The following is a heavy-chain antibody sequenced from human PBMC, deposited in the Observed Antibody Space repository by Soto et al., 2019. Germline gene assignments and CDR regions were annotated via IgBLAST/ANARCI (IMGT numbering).Heavy chain of an antibody. CDR2: IIPIFGTA. Sequence: QVQLVQSGAEVKKPGSSVKVSCKASGGTFSSYAISWVRQAPGQGLEWMGGIIPIFGTANYAQKFQGRVTITADESTRTAYRGMSSVRSEDTAVYYCAREERGVMITFGAGGFDYWGQGTLVTVSS. CDR1: GGTFSSYA. V-gene: IGHV1-69*01. J-gene: IGHJ4*02. CDR3: AREERGVMITFGAGGFDY. D-gene: IGHD3-16*01.